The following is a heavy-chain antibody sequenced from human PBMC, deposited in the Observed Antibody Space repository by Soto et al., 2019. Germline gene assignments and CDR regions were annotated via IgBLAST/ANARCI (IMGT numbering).Heavy chain of an antibody. D-gene: IGHD1-1*01. V-gene: IGHV3-23*01. CDR2: ISGTGIPT. CDR1: GFTFSNYA. CDR3: ARPTAGHFDY. J-gene: IGHJ4*02. Sequence: PGGSLRLSCAASGFTFSNYAMSWVRQAPGKGLEFISLISGTGIPTLYAESVKGRFSVSRDNSKDTLFLEMNNLRVDDTAIYYCARPTAGHFDYWGQGTLVTVSS.